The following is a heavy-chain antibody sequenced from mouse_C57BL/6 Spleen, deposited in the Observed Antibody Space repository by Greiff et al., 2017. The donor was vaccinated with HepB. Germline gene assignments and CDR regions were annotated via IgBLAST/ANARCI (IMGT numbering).Heavy chain of an antibody. V-gene: IGHV1-9*01. CDR2: ILPGSGST. J-gene: IGHJ4*01. CDR1: GYTFTGYW. Sequence: QVQLQQSGAELMKPGASVKLSCKATGYTFTGYWIEWVKQRPGHGLEWIGEILPGSGSTNYNEKFKGKATFTADTSSNTAYMQLSSLTTEDSAIYYCARRPDYYGSSYWYAMDYWGQGTSVTVSS. CDR3: ARRPDYYGSSYWYAMDY. D-gene: IGHD1-1*01.